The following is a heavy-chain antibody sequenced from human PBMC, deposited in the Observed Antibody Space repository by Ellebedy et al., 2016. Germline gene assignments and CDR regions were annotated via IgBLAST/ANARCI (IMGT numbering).Heavy chain of an antibody. CDR3: ARHPYYGSGTYGVAYYSDY. CDR2: FDPEDGET. J-gene: IGHJ4*02. V-gene: IGHV1-24*01. Sequence: ASVKVSCXVSVYTLSEVSILWVRQVPGKGLEWMGGFDPEDGETMYTQKFQGRLAMTEDTSTDTVYMELSSLRSEDTAVYYCARHPYYGSGTYGVAYYSDYWGQGTLVTVSS. CDR1: VYTLSEVS. D-gene: IGHD3-10*01.